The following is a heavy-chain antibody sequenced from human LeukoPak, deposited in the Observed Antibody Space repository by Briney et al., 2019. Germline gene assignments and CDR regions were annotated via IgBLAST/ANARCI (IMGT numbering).Heavy chain of an antibody. CDR3: ANDPWIQLWFNPFGDY. CDR1: GFTFSSYA. V-gene: IGHV3-23*01. D-gene: IGHD5-18*01. Sequence: GGSLRLSCAASGFTFSSYAMSWVRQAPGKGLEWVSAISVSGGSTYYADSVKGRFTISRDNSKNTLYLQMNSLRAEDTAVYYCANDPWIQLWFNPFGDYWGQGTLVTVSS. CDR2: ISVSGGST. J-gene: IGHJ4*02.